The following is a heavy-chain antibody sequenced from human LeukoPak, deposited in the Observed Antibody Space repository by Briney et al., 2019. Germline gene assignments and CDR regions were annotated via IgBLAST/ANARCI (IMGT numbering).Heavy chain of an antibody. CDR2: IYYSGST. CDR3: ARDREYSSFDP. J-gene: IGHJ5*02. D-gene: IGHD2/OR15-2a*01. CDR1: GGSISSYY. V-gene: IGHV4-59*01. Sequence: SETLSLTCTVSGGSISSYYWSWIRQPPGKGLEWIGYIYYSGSTNYNPSLKSRVTISVDTSKNQFSPKLSSVTAADTAVYYCARDREYSSFDPWGQGTLVTVSS.